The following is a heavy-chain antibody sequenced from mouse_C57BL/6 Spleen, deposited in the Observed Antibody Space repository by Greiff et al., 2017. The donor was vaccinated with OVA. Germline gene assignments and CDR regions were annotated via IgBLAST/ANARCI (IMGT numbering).Heavy chain of an antibody. Sequence: QVQLQQSGAELVKPGASVKLSCKASGFTFTEYTIHWVKQRPGQGLEWIGWFYPGSGSIKYNEKFQDKATFTADKSSSTFYMEISRLTAEDSAVYCCARHEGGTWGYFDVWGTGTTGTVSS. J-gene: IGHJ1*03. CDR1: GFTFTEYT. V-gene: IGHV1-62-2*01. CDR3: ARHEGGTWGYFDV. CDR2: FYPGSGSI. D-gene: IGHD2-14*01.